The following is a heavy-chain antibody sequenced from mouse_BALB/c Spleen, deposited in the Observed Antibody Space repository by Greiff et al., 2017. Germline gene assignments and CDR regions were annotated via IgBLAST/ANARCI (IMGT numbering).Heavy chain of an antibody. CDR3: ARLPLGWYFDV. Sequence: EVNVVESGGGLVQPGGSLKLSCAASGFTFSSYTMSWVRQTPEKRLEWVAYISNGGGSTYYPDTVKGRFTISRDNAKNTLYLQMSSLKSEDTAMYYCARLPLGWYFDVWGAGTTVTVSS. CDR1: GFTFSSYT. CDR2: ISNGGGST. V-gene: IGHV5-12-2*01. J-gene: IGHJ1*01.